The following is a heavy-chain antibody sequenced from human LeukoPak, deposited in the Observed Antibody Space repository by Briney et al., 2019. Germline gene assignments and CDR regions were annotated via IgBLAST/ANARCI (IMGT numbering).Heavy chain of an antibody. V-gene: IGHV4-59*08. CDR2: ISHSGST. CDR1: GGSISNYY. CDR3: AGHHPRNTVDF. D-gene: IGHD2/OR15-2a*01. Sequence: SETLSLTCTVSGGSISNYYWSWIRQPPGKGLEWIGYISHSGSTNYSPSLKSRVAISLDTSKNQFSLKLSSVTAADTAVYYCAGHHPRNTVDFWGQGTLVTVSS. J-gene: IGHJ4*02.